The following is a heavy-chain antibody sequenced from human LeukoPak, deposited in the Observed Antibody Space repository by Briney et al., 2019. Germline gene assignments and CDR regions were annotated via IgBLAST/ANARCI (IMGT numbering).Heavy chain of an antibody. CDR3: ARGHEDYDSSGYYRFDY. V-gene: IGHV4-31*03. D-gene: IGHD3-22*01. CDR1: GGSIRSGGDY. Sequence: SQTLSLTCTVSGGSIRSGGDYWSWIRQHPGKGLEWIGYIHHSESTYYNPSLRSRVTISVDTSKNQFSLKLNSVTAADTAVYFCARGHEDYDSSGYYRFDYWGQGTLVTVSS. CDR2: IHHSEST. J-gene: IGHJ4*02.